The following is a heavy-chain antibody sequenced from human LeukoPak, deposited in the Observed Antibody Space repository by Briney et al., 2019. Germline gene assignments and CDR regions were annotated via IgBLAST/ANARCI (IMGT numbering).Heavy chain of an antibody. CDR2: IYYSGST. J-gene: IGHJ4*02. CDR3: ARGGSSGYYYFMPLDY. Sequence: PSETLSLTCTVSGGSISSYYWSWIRQPPGKGLEWIGYIYYSGSTNYNPSLKSRVTISVDTSKNQFSLKLSSVTAADTAVYYCARGGSSGYYYFMPLDYWGQGTLVTVSS. D-gene: IGHD3-22*01. V-gene: IGHV4-59*01. CDR1: GGSISSYY.